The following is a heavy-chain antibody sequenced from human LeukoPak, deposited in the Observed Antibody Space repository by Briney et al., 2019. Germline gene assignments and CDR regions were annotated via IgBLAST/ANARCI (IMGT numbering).Heavy chain of an antibody. CDR3: ARDLRGDGGHFDY. Sequence: MPSETLSLTCTVSGVSISSFFWSWVRQPAGKGMEWIGRIYTSGGTNYNPSLKSRVTVSVDTSKNHFSLKLSSVTATDTAVYYCARDLRGDGGHFDYWGQGTLVTVSS. D-gene: IGHD4-23*01. CDR1: GVSISSFF. J-gene: IGHJ4*02. V-gene: IGHV4-4*07. CDR2: IYTSGGT.